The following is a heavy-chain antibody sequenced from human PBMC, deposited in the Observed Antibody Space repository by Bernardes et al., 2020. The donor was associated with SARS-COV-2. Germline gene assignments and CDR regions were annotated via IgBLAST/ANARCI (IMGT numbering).Heavy chain of an antibody. Sequence: SQTLSLTCGISGDSVSNNGAAWNWVRQSPSRGLEWLGRTYYRSKWYHDYEVSVKGRISINPDTSKNHFSLQLNSVTPEDTAVYYCTRGRRAFDMWGQGTMVIVSS. V-gene: IGHV6-1*01. CDR2: TYYRSKWYH. CDR1: GDSVSNNGAA. CDR3: TRGRRAFDM. J-gene: IGHJ3*02.